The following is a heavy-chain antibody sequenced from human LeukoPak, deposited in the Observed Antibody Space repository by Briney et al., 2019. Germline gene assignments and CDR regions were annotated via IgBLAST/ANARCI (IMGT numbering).Heavy chain of an antibody. V-gene: IGHV4-61*01. J-gene: IGHJ6*03. CDR2: ISYSGRT. D-gene: IGHD2-21*02. Sequence: PSETLSLTCTVSGGSLSSSSYYWGWIRQSPGKGLEWIGYISYSGRTNYNPSLKSRVSISLDTSKNQFSLKLSSVTAADTAVYYCAREREGVVTVLRDWEYSYFYMDVWGKGTTVTISS. CDR1: GGSLSSSSYY. CDR3: AREREGVVTVLRDWEYSYFYMDV.